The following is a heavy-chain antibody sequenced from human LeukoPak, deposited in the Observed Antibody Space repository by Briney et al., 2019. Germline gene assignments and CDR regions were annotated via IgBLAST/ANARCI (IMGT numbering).Heavy chain of an antibody. CDR2: INHSGST. J-gene: IGHJ4*02. Sequence: PSETLSLTCAVYGGSFSGYNWNWIRQPPGKGLEWIGEINHSGSTNYNPSLKSRVTISVDTSKNQFSLKLSSVTAADTAVYYCAKPHFDDWGQGTLVTVSS. V-gene: IGHV4-34*01. CDR3: AKPHFDD. CDR1: GGSFSGYN.